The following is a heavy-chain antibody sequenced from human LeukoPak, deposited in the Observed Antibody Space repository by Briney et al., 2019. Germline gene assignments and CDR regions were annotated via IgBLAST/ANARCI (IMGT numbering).Heavy chain of an antibody. CDR3: ARRGRVYSSSSRIDY. CDR2: INHSGST. D-gene: IGHD6-6*01. J-gene: IGHJ4*02. Sequence: PSETLSLTCAVYGGSFSGYYWSWIRQPPGKGLEWIGEINHSGSTNYNPSPKSRVTISVDTSKNQFSLKLSSVTAADTAVYYCARRGRVYSSSSRIDYWGQGTLVTVSS. V-gene: IGHV4-34*01. CDR1: GGSFSGYY.